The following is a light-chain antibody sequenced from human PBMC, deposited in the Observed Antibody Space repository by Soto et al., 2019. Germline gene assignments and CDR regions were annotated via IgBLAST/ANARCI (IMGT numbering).Light chain of an antibody. CDR1: SSDVGGYNY. CDR3: SSYTSSSTLVV. CDR2: DVS. V-gene: IGLV2-14*01. J-gene: IGLJ2*01. Sequence: QSALTQPASVSGSPGQSITISCTGTSSDVGGYNYVSWYQQHPGKAPKLMIYDVSNRPSGGSNRFSGCMSGNTASLTISGLQAEDEVDYYCSSYTSSSTLVVFGGGTKVTVL.